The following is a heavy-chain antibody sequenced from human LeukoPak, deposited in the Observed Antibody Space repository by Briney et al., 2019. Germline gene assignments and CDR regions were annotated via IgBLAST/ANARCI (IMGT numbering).Heavy chain of an antibody. CDR3: ARVQSSVPAAIHWFDP. Sequence: KPSETLSLTCTVSGGSISSHYWSWIRQPPGKGLEWIGCIYYSGSTNYNPSLKSRVAISVDTSKNQFSLKLSSVTAADTAVYYCARVQSSVPAAIHWFDPWGQGTLVTVSS. CDR1: GGSISSHY. J-gene: IGHJ5*02. CDR2: IYYSGST. V-gene: IGHV4-59*11. D-gene: IGHD2-2*01.